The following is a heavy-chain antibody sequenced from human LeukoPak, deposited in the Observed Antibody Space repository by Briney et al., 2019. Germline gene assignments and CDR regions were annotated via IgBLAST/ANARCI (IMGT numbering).Heavy chain of an antibody. CDR1: GYTFTSYG. Sequence: RASVKVSCKPSGYTFTSYGINWVRQVPGQGLEWMGWISAYNGNRNFAQRFQGRVTMTTDTSTNTAYMELRSLRSDDTAVYYCARGHTLYYENSAYYYFDYWGQGTQVTVSP. CDR3: ARGHTLYYENSAYYYFDY. D-gene: IGHD3-22*01. V-gene: IGHV1-18*01. CDR2: ISAYNGNR. J-gene: IGHJ4*02.